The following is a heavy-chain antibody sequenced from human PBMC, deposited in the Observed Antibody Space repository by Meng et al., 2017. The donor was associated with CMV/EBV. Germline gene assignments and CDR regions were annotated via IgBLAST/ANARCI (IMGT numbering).Heavy chain of an antibody. Sequence: GESLKISCAASGFTFSDYYMSWIRQAPGKGLEWVSYISSSGSTIYYADSVKGRFTISRDNAKNSLYLQMNSPRAEDTAVYYCARDRRYCSSTSCYPPYYYYYGMDVWGQGTTVTVSS. CDR1: GFTFSDYY. CDR2: ISSSGSTI. CDR3: ARDRRYCSSTSCYPPYYYYYGMDV. D-gene: IGHD2-2*01. V-gene: IGHV3-11*01. J-gene: IGHJ6*02.